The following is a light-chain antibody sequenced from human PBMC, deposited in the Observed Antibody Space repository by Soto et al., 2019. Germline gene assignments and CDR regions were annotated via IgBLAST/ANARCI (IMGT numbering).Light chain of an antibody. CDR1: QSVNSN. V-gene: IGKV3-15*01. J-gene: IGKJ1*01. CDR2: GAS. Sequence: EIVMTQSPATLSVSPGERVTLSCRASQSVNSNLAWYQQKPGQAPRLLIYGASTRATGIPARFSGSGSGTEFTLTISSLQSEDLAVYYCQQYNNWPLWTFGQGTKVEIK. CDR3: QQYNNWPLWT.